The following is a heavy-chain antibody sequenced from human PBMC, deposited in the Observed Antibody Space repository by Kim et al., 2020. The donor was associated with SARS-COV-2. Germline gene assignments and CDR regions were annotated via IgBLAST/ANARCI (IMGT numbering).Heavy chain of an antibody. J-gene: IGHJ5*02. CDR1: GFTFDNYA. V-gene: IGHV3-9*01. D-gene: IGHD6-13*01. CDR3: AKDMGSSSWYGDNWFDP. CDR2: ISWNSGSI. Sequence: GGSLRLSCAASGFTFDNYAMHWVRQAPGKGLEWVSGISWNSGSIGYADSVKGRFTISRDNAKNSLYLQMNSLRAEDTALYYCAKDMGSSSWYGDNWFDPWGPRALGTVSS.